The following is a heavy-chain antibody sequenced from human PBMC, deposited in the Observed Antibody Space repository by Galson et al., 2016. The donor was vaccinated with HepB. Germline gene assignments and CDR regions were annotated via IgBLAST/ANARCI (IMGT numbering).Heavy chain of an antibody. CDR1: GFTFSNFA. J-gene: IGHJ1*01. Sequence: SLRLSCAASGFTFSNFAMSWVRQAPGKGLEWVAYISGGGETTYYADSVRGRFTISRDNARDSVFLQMTSLRVEDTARYYCARDALGTWDLTTWGQGALVSVSS. CDR3: ARDALGTWDLTT. V-gene: IGHV3-48*04. D-gene: IGHD1-26*01. CDR2: ISGGGETT.